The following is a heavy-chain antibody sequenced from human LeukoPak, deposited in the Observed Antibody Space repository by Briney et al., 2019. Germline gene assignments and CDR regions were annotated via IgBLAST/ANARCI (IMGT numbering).Heavy chain of an antibody. CDR2: ISGDGSIT. J-gene: IGHJ4*02. Sequence: GGSLRLSCAASGFTFSSYWMHWVRQAPRKGLVWVSRISGDGSITNYADSVKGRFTISRDNAKNTLYLQMNSLRAEDTAVYYCAKGASGSYRSCYFDYWGQGTLVTVSS. CDR1: GFTFSSYW. D-gene: IGHD1-26*01. CDR3: AKGASGSYRSCYFDY. V-gene: IGHV3-74*01.